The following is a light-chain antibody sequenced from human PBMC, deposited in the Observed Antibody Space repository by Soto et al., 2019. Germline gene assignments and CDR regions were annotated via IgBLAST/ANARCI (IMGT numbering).Light chain of an antibody. CDR1: HNVSSY. CDR3: QQRSYWPIT. V-gene: IGKV3-11*01. Sequence: IVLTHSPATLSLSPGERATLSCRPSHNVSSYLVWYQQKPGQAPRLLIYDTSNRAAGIPARFSGSGSGTDFTLTISSLEPEDFAVYYCQQRSYWPITFGQGTRLEMK. J-gene: IGKJ5*01. CDR2: DTS.